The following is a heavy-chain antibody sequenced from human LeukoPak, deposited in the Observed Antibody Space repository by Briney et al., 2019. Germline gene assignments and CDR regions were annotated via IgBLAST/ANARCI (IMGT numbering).Heavy chain of an antibody. CDR3: ARLIPYYFDY. CDR1: GGSISSYY. J-gene: IGHJ4*02. V-gene: IGHV4-59*01. CDR2: IYYSGST. Sequence: SETLSLTCTVSGGSISSYYWSWIRQPPGKGLEWIGYIYYSGSTNYNPSLKSRVTISVDTSKNQFSLRLRSVTAADTAVYYCARLIPYYFDYWGQGILVTVSS.